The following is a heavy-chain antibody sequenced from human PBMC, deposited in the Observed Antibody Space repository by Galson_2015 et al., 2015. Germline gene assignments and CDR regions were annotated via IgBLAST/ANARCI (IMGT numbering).Heavy chain of an antibody. V-gene: IGHV3-30-3*01. D-gene: IGHD2-21*02. CDR2: ISYDGSNK. Sequence: SLRLSCAASGFTFSSYAMHWVRQAPGKGLEWVAVISYDGSNKYYADSVKGRFTISRDNSKNTLYLQMNSLRAEDTAVYYRARTLAYCGGDCPFDYWGQGTLVTVSS. CDR3: ARTLAYCGGDCPFDY. CDR1: GFTFSSYA. J-gene: IGHJ4*02.